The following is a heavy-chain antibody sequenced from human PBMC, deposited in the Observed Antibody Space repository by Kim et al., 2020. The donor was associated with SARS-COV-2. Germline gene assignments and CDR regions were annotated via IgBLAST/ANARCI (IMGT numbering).Heavy chain of an antibody. V-gene: IGHV3-7*01. D-gene: IGHD3-22*01. J-gene: IGHJ4*02. CDR1: GFSFSTYW. CDR3: VREGYYDSRAYYF. Sequence: GGSLRLSCGVSGFSFSTYWMTWVRQAPGKGLEWVANINEDGTETFYLDSVRGRFTISRDNAKNSVYLQMNSLRVEDTATYYCVREGYYDSRAYYFWGQGTLVTVSS. CDR2: INEDGTET.